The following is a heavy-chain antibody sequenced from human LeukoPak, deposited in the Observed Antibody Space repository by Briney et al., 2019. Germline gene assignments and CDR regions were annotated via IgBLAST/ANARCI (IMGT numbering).Heavy chain of an antibody. Sequence: PSETLSLTCAVSGGSFSGYYWSWIRQPPGKGLEWIGEINHSGSTNYNPSLKSRVTISVDTSKNQFSLKLSSVTAADTAVYYCATGSYYRAFDIWGQGTMVTVSS. CDR3: ATGSYYRAFDI. D-gene: IGHD1-26*01. J-gene: IGHJ3*02. V-gene: IGHV4-34*01. CDR1: GGSFSGYY. CDR2: INHSGST.